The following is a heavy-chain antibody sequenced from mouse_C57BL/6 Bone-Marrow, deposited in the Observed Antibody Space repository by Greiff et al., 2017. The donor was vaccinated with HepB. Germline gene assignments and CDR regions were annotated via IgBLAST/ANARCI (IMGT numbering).Heavy chain of an antibody. Sequence: DVKLVESGGGLVQSGRSLRLSCATSGFTFSDFYMEWVRQAPGKGLEWIAASRNKANDYTTESSEYVKGRFIFSSDTSQSILYLQMNALGAEETAIYYCARDAGDGYDVGFAYWGHGTLVTVSA. V-gene: IGHV7-1*01. J-gene: IGHJ3*01. CDR2: SRNKANDYTT. CDR3: ARDAGDGYDVGFAY. D-gene: IGHD2-2*01. CDR1: GFTFSDFY.